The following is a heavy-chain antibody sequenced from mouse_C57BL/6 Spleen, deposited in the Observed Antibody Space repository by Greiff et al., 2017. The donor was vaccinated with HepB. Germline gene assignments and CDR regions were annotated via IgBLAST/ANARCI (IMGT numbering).Heavy chain of an antibody. CDR2: INPSNGGT. D-gene: IGHD1-1*01. V-gene: IGHV1-53*01. CDR1: GYTFTSYW. Sequence: QVQLQQPGTELVKPGASVKLSCKASGYTFTSYWMHWVKQRPGQGLEWIGNINPSNGGTNYNEKFKSKATLTVDKSSSKAYMQLSSLTSEDSAVYYCARSDYYGSSLYYAMDYWGQGTSVTVSS. CDR3: ARSDYYGSSLYYAMDY. J-gene: IGHJ4*01.